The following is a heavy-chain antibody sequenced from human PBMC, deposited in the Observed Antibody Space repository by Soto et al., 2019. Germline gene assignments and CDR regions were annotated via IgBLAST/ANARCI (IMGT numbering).Heavy chain of an antibody. D-gene: IGHD3-3*01. CDR2: IYNSGIT. J-gene: IGHJ5*02. V-gene: IGHV4-30-4*08. CDR3: ARGVTVFGLVSRFWFDP. CDR1: DDSINSDKYY. Sequence: SETLSLTCSVSDDSINSDKYYWGWIRQPPGKGLEWIGHIYNSGITYYNPSLKSRVVISIDTSRNQFSLRLNSLTAADRAVYFCARGVTVFGLVSRFWFDPWGQGTVVTVSS.